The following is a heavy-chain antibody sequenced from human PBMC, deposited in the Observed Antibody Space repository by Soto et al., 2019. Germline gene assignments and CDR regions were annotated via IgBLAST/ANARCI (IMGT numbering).Heavy chain of an antibody. CDR1: GGSISSGGYY. CDR2: IYYSGST. Sequence: QVQLQESGPGLVKPSQTLSLTCTVSGGSISSGGYYWSWIRQHPGKGLEWIGYIYYSGSTYYNPSLKSRVTISVDTSKNQFSLKLSSVTAADTAVYYCARGLARIFDFWSGYYRGMDVWGQGTTVTVSS. J-gene: IGHJ6*02. CDR3: ARGLARIFDFWSGYYRGMDV. V-gene: IGHV4-31*03. D-gene: IGHD3-3*01.